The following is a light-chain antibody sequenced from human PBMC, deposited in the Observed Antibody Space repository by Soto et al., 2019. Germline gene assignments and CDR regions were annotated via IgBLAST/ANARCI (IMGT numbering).Light chain of an antibody. Sequence: IFMTQSPATLSVSLWAVATVSCRASQSVSSHLAWYQHNPGQAPRLLCYAASTRATGVPDRFTGSGSGTDLTLTISRLEPEGFAVFYCHHYGRSPLFNCGPGTKVDIK. J-gene: IGKJ3*01. CDR1: QSVSSH. CDR2: AAS. V-gene: IGKV3-20*01. CDR3: HHYGRSPLFN.